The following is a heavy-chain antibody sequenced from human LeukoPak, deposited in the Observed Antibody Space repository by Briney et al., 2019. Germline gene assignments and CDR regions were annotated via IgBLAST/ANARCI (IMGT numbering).Heavy chain of an antibody. Sequence: GGSLRLSCAASGFTFSSYAMSWVRQAPGKGLEWVSAISGSGGSTYYADSVKGRFTISRDNSKNTLYLQMNSLRAEDTAVYYCAKSGGYYGSGSSDYWGQGTLVTVSS. V-gene: IGHV3-23*01. CDR1: GFTFSSYA. CDR2: ISGSGGST. CDR3: AKSGGYYGSGSSDY. J-gene: IGHJ4*02. D-gene: IGHD3-10*01.